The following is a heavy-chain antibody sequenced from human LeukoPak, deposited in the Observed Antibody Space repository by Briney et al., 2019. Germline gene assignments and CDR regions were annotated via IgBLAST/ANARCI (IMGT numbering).Heavy chain of an antibody. V-gene: IGHV5-51*01. CDR3: ARLPYCGGDCYPNWFDP. J-gene: IGHJ5*02. CDR1: GYSFPSYW. Sequence: GESLKISCKGSGYSFPSYWIGWVRQMPGKGLGCMVVIYLGDSDTRYSPSCQGQVTISADKSISTAYLQWSSLKASDTAMYYCARLPYCGGDCYPNWFDPWGQGTLVTVSS. CDR2: IYLGDSDT. D-gene: IGHD2-21*02.